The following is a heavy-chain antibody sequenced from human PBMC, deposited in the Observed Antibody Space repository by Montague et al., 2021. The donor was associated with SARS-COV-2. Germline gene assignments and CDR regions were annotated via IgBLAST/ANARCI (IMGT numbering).Heavy chain of an antibody. CDR3: ASDQGPLDY. J-gene: IGHJ4*02. CDR2: ST. V-gene: IGHV4-34*01. Sequence: STNYNPPLTSRVTMSVGKSKNQFSLKLRSVTAADTAVYYCASDQGPLDYWGQGTVVTVS.